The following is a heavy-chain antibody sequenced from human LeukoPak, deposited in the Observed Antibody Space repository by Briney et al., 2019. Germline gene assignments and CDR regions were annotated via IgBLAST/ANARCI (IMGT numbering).Heavy chain of an antibody. V-gene: IGHV1-2*02. CDR3: ARVPIRRHYESTGYYYEDP. J-gene: IGHJ5*02. Sequence: ASVKVSCKASGYTFTGYYMHWVRQAPGQGLEWMGWINPNSGGANYAQKFQGRVAMTRDTSISTAYMELSRLRSDDTAVYYCARVPIRRHYESTGYYYEDPWGQGTLVTVSS. CDR1: GYTFTGYY. CDR2: INPNSGGA. D-gene: IGHD3-22*01.